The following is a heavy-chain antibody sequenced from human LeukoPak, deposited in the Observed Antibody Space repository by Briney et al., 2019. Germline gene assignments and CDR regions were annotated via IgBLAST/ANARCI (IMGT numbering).Heavy chain of an antibody. CDR3: ARNEGSGYYFDY. CDR2: INSDGSST. Sequence: GGSLRLSCVASGFTFSSYWMHWVRQAPGKGLVWVSRINSDGSSTSYADSVKGRFTISRDNAKNTLYLQMNSLRAEDTAVYYCARNEGSGYYFDYWGQGTLVTVSS. V-gene: IGHV3-74*01. D-gene: IGHD6-19*01. CDR1: GFTFSSYW. J-gene: IGHJ4*02.